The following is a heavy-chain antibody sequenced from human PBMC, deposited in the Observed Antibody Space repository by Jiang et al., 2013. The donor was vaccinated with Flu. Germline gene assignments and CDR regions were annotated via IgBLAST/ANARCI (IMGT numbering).Heavy chain of an antibody. CDR2: ISYSGST. J-gene: IGHJ6*02. D-gene: IGHD2-21*01. Sequence: GSGLVKPSETLSLTCTVSGGSISSSPYYWGWIRQPPGKGLEWIGSISYSGSTYYSPSLKSRVTISVDTSKNQFSLKLSSVTAADTAVYYCARDLKIPKFPDYYYYGMDVWGQGTTVTVSS. V-gene: IGHV4-39*07. CDR3: ARDLKIPKFPDYYYYGMDV. CDR1: GGSISSSPYY.